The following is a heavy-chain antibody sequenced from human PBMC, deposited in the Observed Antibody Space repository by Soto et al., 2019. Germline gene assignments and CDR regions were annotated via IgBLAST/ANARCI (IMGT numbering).Heavy chain of an antibody. J-gene: IGHJ6*02. CDR3: SKYGSGSYYHYGMDV. Sequence: SETLSLTCTVSVDSITTYYWSWIRQPAGKGLEWIGRIDTSGNTNYNPSLKSRVTMSVDTSKKQFSLKLTSVTAEDTAVYYCSKYGSGSYYHYGMDVWGQGTTVTVSS. CDR2: IDTSGNT. V-gene: IGHV4-4*07. CDR1: VDSITTYY. D-gene: IGHD3-10*01.